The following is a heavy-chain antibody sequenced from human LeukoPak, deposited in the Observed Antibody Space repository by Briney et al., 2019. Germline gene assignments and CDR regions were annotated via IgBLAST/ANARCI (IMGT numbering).Heavy chain of an antibody. CDR2: INPNSGGT. CDR1: GYTFTGYY. D-gene: IGHD6-13*01. CDR3: ARSPREYSSSWYLPFDY. J-gene: IGHJ4*02. V-gene: IGHV1-2*02. Sequence: GASVKVSGKASGYTFTGYYMHWVRQAPGQGLEWMGWINPNSGGTNYAQKFQGRVTMTRDTSISTAYMELSRLRSDDTAVYYCARSPREYSSSWYLPFDYWGQGTLVTVSS.